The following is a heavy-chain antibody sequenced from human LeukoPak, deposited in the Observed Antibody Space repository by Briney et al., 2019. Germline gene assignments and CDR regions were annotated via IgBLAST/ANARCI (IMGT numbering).Heavy chain of an antibody. V-gene: IGHV1-18*01. Sequence: ASVKVSCKASGYTLSSYGVGWVRQAPGQGLEWMGWISAYNGNRNTAERFQGRITMTTDTSTSTGYMELRSLRSDDTAVYYCARAGDVHSSYNIWSQGTQVTVSS. CDR1: GYTLSSYG. J-gene: IGHJ4*02. CDR2: ISAYNGNR. D-gene: IGHD2-2*02. CDR3: ARAGDVHSSYNI.